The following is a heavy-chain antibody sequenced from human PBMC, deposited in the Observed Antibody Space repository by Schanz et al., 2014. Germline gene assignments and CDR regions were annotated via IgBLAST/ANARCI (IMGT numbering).Heavy chain of an antibody. CDR2: VSAYSGNT. Sequence: QVQLVQSGAEVKKPGASVKVSCTASGYTFTSYGISWVRQAPGQGLEWMGWVSAYSGNTNYAQKFQGRVTMTTDTSTSTVYMELRSLTSDDSAVYYCARDRDQWDGNYLDYWGQGTLVTVSS. V-gene: IGHV1-18*04. CDR3: ARDRDQWDGNYLDY. CDR1: GYTFTSYG. D-gene: IGHD1-26*01. J-gene: IGHJ4*02.